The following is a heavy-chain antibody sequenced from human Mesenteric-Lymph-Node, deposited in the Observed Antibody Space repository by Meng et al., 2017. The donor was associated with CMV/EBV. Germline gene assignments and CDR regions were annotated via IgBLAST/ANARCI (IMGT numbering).Heavy chain of an antibody. CDR3: ATSPVEWGFYYYSMDL. CDR1: GFTFSSHN. V-gene: IGHV3-48*04. D-gene: IGHD1-26*01. Sequence: GESLKISCAASGFTFSSHNMNWVRQAPGKGLEWVSYISGSSNTIYYADSVKGRFTISRDNAKNSLYLQMNSLRAEDTAVYYCATSPVEWGFYYYSMDLWGQGTTVTVSS. J-gene: IGHJ6*02. CDR2: ISGSSNTI.